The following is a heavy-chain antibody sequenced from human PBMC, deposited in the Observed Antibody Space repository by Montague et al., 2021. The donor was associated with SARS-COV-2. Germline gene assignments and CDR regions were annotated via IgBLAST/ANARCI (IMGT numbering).Heavy chain of an antibody. V-gene: IGHV4-59*08. Sequence: SETLSLTCTVSGGSTASLYWNWIRQSPGKRPEWIGYVYYDGDTKYNPSLQSRVTISIDTSENQFSLRLNSVTAADTAVYFCARPWPFDPWGQGSLVTVSS. J-gene: IGHJ3*01. CDR1: GGSTASLY. CDR2: VYYDGDT. CDR3: ARPWPFDP.